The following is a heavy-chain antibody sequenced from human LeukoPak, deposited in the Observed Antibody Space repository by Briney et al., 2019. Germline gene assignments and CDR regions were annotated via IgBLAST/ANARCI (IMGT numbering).Heavy chain of an antibody. CDR3: ARGPGTLGLSR. V-gene: IGHV4-34*01. Sequence: PSETLSLTCNVSGGSFTNYYWSWIRQTPEKGLEWIGQINHSGDTSYNPSLRSRMTLSVDRSKNQFSLKVTSVTAADTGVYYCARGPGTLGLSRWGQGTLGTVSS. D-gene: IGHD1-7*01. CDR2: INHSGDT. CDR1: GGSFTNYY. J-gene: IGHJ4*02.